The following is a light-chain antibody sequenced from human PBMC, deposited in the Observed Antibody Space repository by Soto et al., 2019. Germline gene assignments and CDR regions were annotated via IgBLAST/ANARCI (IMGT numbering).Light chain of an antibody. CDR3: AAWDDSLNGHV. Sequence: QSALTQAPSASATPGQRVTISCSGSSSNIGRNTVNWYQQLPGTAPKLLIYSSNQRPSGVPDRFSGSKSGTSASLAISGLQSEDEADYYCAAWDDSLNGHVFGTGTKLTVL. V-gene: IGLV1-44*01. CDR2: SSN. J-gene: IGLJ1*01. CDR1: SSNIGRNT.